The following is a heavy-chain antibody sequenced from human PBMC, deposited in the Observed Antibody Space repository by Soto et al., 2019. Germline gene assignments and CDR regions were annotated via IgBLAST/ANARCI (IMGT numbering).Heavy chain of an antibody. CDR3: ARVKTGSAAGLGSPADY. D-gene: IGHD2-15*01. V-gene: IGHV3-21*02. CDR2: ISSASTYT. J-gene: IGHJ4*02. CDR1: GFTFSSYS. Sequence: EVQLVESGGGLVKPGGSLRLSCAASGFTFSSYSMNWVRQAPGKGLEWVSSISSASTYTYYADSLKGRFTISRDNAKDSLFLQMNSLRADDTAIYYCARVKTGSAAGLGSPADYWGQGTLVTVSS.